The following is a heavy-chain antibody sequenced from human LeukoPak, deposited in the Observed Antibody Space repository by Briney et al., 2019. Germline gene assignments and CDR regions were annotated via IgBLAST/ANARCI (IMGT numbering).Heavy chain of an antibody. CDR1: GFTFSSYW. CDR2: INSDGSST. CDR3: AKEYSGSFSPFPSYFDY. Sequence: GGSLRLSCAASGFTFSSYWMHWVRQAPGKGLVWVSRINSDGSSTSYADSVKGRFTISRDNAKNTLYLQMNSLRAEDTAVYYCAKEYSGSFSPFPSYFDYWGQGTLVTVSS. V-gene: IGHV3-74*01. D-gene: IGHD1-26*01. J-gene: IGHJ4*02.